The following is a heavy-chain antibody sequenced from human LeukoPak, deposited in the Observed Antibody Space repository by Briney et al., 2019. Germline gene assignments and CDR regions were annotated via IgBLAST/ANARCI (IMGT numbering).Heavy chain of an antibody. J-gene: IGHJ6*03. V-gene: IGHV1-2*02. CDR3: ARRIILTGPSGLYYYYYMDV. CDR2: INPNSGGT. D-gene: IGHD3-9*01. Sequence: ASVKVSCKASGYTFTGYYMHWVRQAPGQGLEWMGWINPNSGGTNYAQKFQGRVTMTRDTSISTAYMELSRLRSDDTAVYYCARRIILTGPSGLYYYYYMDVWGKGTTVTVSS. CDR1: GYTFTGYY.